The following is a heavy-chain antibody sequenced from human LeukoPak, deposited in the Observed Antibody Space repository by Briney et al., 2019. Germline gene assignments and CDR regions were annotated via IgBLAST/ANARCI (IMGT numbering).Heavy chain of an antibody. D-gene: IGHD3-10*01. V-gene: IGHV3-7*01. CDR3: ATALDYYGSGPVDY. CDR2: INQHGSEE. Sequence: GGSLRLSCAASGFKFSSSWMSWVRQAPGKGLEWVANINQHGSEEYYVDSVKSRCFISRDNAKQSVYLQINSLRVEDTAVYYCATALDYYGSGPVDYWGQGALVTVSS. J-gene: IGHJ4*02. CDR1: GFKFSSSW.